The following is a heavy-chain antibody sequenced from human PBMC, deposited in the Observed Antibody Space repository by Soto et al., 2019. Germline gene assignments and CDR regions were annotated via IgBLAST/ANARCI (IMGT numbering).Heavy chain of an antibody. CDR2: IYYSGST. D-gene: IGHD5-12*01. J-gene: IGHJ5*02. CDR3: ARLGMVAGWWFDP. CDR1: GGSISSSSYY. Sequence: PSETLSLTCTVSGGSISSSSYYWGWIRQPPGKGLEWIGSIYYSGSTYYNPSLKSRVTISVDTSKNQFSLKLSSVTAADTAVYYCARLGMVAGWWFDPWGQGTLVTVSS. V-gene: IGHV4-39*01.